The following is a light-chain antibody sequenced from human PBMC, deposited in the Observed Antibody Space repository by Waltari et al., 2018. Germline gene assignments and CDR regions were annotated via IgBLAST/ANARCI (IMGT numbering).Light chain of an antibody. CDR3: QQYGTSPWT. CDR1: QSVLGNY. J-gene: IGKJ1*01. CDR2: GIS. V-gene: IGKV3-20*01. Sequence: EIVLTQSPGTLSLSPGERATLSCRASQSVLGNYLAWYQQTPGQAPRLLIYGISNRATGIPHRFCGSGSGTDFTLTITGLAPEDFAVYYCQQYGTSPWTFGQGTKVEIK.